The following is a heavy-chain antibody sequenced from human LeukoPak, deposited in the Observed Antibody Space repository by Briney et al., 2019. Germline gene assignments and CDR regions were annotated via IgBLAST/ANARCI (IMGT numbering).Heavy chain of an antibody. J-gene: IGHJ5*02. CDR2: IIPIFGTA. Sequence: SVKVSCKAPGGTFSSYAISWVRQAPGQGLEWMGGIIPIFGTANYAQKFQGRVTITTDESTSTAYMELSSLRSEDTAVYYCATVMFKQLPTRGFDPWGQGTLVTVSS. V-gene: IGHV1-69*05. D-gene: IGHD6-13*01. CDR3: ATVMFKQLPTRGFDP. CDR1: GGTFSSYA.